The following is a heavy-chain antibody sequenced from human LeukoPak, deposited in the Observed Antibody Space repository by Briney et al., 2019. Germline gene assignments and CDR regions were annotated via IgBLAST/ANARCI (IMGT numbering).Heavy chain of an antibody. CDR1: DFSFITYA. CDR3: AKAPRLNYYDSSGYYGN. J-gene: IGHJ4*02. V-gene: IGHV3-23*01. Sequence: GGSLRLSCAASDFSFITYAMSWVGQAPGKGLEGVSTISGVGDATYYADSVKGRFTISRDNSKNTLYLQMNRLRAEDTAVYYCAKAPRLNYYDSSGYYGNWGQGTLVTVSS. CDR2: ISGVGDAT. D-gene: IGHD3-22*01.